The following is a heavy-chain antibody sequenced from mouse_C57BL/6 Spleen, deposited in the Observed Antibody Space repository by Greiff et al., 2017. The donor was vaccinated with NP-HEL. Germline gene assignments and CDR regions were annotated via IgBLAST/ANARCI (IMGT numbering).Heavy chain of an antibody. Sequence: SVAELVRPGASVKLSCTASGFNIKNTYMHWVKQRPEQGLEWIGRIDPANGNTKYAPKFQGKATITADTSSNTAYLQLSSLTSEDTAIYYCARSHYYGSSYYYFDYWGQGTTLTVSS. D-gene: IGHD1-1*01. V-gene: IGHV14-3*01. J-gene: IGHJ2*01. CDR2: IDPANGNT. CDR3: ARSHYYGSSYYYFDY. CDR1: GFNIKNTY.